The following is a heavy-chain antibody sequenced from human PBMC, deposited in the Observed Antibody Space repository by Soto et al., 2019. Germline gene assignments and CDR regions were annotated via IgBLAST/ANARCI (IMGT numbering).Heavy chain of an antibody. CDR3: AREHIAAPGTFDY. Sequence: ASVEVSCKGSGGTFRSYAISWVLQAPGQGLEWMGGIIPIFGTANYAQKFQGRVTITADESTSTAYMELSSLRSEDTAVYYCAREHIAAPGTFDYWGQGTLVTVSS. CDR2: IIPIFGTA. V-gene: IGHV1-69*13. CDR1: GGTFRSYA. J-gene: IGHJ4*02. D-gene: IGHD6-6*01.